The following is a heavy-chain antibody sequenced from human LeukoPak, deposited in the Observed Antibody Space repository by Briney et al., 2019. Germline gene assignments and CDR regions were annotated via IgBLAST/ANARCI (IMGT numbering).Heavy chain of an antibody. CDR3: ARDGRGSYPIYYFDY. D-gene: IGHD1-26*01. CDR1: GFTFSSYA. Sequence: PGGSLRLSCAASGFTFSSYAMHWVRQAPGKGLEYVSAISSNGGSTYYANSVKGRFTISRDNSKNTLYLQMGSLRAEDMAAYYCARDGRGSYPIYYFDYWGQGTLVTVSS. J-gene: IGHJ4*02. CDR2: ISSNGGST. V-gene: IGHV3-64*01.